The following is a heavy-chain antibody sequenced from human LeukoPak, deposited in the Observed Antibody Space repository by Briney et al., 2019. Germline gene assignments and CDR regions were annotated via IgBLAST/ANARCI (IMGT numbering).Heavy chain of an antibody. Sequence: GGSLRLSCAASGFTFSSYAMHWARQAPGKGLEWVAVISYDGSNKYYADSVKGRFTISRDNSKNTLYLQMNSLRAEDTAVYYCARVQHIVVVTALFEYWGQGTLVTVSS. V-gene: IGHV3-30*04. D-gene: IGHD2-21*02. CDR2: ISYDGSNK. J-gene: IGHJ4*02. CDR3: ARVQHIVVVTALFEY. CDR1: GFTFSSYA.